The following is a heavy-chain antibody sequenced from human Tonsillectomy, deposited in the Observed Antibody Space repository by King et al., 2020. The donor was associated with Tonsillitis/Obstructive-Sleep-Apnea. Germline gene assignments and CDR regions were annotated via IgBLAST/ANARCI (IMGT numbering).Heavy chain of an antibody. V-gene: IGHV3-66*01. Sequence: VQLVESGGGLVQPGGSLRLSCAASGFTVSSTYMTLVRQAPGKGLEWVSVIYSGGSTYYADSVKGRFTISRDNSKNTLYRQMNSLRAEDTAVYFCARAGHADAFDIWGQGTMVTVSS. CDR2: IYSGGST. J-gene: IGHJ3*02. CDR1: GFTVSSTY. CDR3: ARAGHADAFDI.